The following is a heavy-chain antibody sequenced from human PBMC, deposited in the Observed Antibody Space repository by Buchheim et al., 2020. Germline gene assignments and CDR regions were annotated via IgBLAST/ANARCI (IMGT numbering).Heavy chain of an antibody. D-gene: IGHD3-10*01. CDR1: AGSMTNYY. CDR3: ARRGSGILFDY. Sequence: QVQLQESGPGLVKPSETLSLTCTVSAGSMTNYYWSWFRQPPGKGLEWIGYIFYSGSLNYSTFLKSRVTISVATSTNKFSLKLRSVTPADTAVYYCARRGSGILFDYWGQG. J-gene: IGHJ4*02. CDR2: IFYSGSL. V-gene: IGHV4-59*01.